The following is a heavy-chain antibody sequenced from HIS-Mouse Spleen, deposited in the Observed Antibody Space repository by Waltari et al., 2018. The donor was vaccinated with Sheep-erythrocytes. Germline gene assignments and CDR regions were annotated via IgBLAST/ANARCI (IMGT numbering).Heavy chain of an antibody. Sequence: QVQLVQSAAEVKKPGSSVTVSCKASGGPFSSYASSWVRQLPGQGLEWMGGIIPIFGTANYAQKFQGRVTITADESTSTAYMELSSLRSEDTAVYYCARVLKSIAAAGYYFDYWGQGTLVTVSS. V-gene: IGHV1-69*01. CDR2: IIPIFGTA. CDR1: GGPFSSYA. J-gene: IGHJ4*02. D-gene: IGHD6-13*01. CDR3: ARVLKSIAAAGYYFDY.